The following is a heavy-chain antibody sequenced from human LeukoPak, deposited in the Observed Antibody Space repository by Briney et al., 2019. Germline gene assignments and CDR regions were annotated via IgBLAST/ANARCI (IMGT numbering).Heavy chain of an antibody. CDR2: IYNSEYT. D-gene: IGHD1-26*01. V-gene: IGHV4-59*08. Sequence: SETLSLTCTVSGGSISSYYWSWIRQPPGKGLEWIAYIYNSEYTNYNPSLKSRASISVDKSKNLCSLRLSSVTAADTAVYYCARNAIFSGGYPYWFDPGAWGPWSPSLQ. CDR3: ARNAIFSGGYPYWFDP. CDR1: GGSISSYY. J-gene: IGHJ5*02.